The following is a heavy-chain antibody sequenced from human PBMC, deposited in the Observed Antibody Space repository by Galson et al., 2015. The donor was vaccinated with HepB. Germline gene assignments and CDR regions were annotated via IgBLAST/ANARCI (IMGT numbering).Heavy chain of an antibody. V-gene: IGHV3-7*01. J-gene: IGHJ4*02. Sequence: SLRLSCAASGLTFSSYWMSWVRQAPGKGLEWVANIKQDGSEKYYVDSVKGRFTISRDNAKNSLYLQMNSLRAEDTAVYYCVTERATYWGQGTLVTVSS. CDR2: IKQDGSEK. D-gene: IGHD5-12*01. CDR1: GLTFSSYW. CDR3: VTERATY.